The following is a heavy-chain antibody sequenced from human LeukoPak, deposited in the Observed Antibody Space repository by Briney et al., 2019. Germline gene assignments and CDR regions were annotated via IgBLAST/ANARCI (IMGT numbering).Heavy chain of an antibody. J-gene: IGHJ4*02. CDR2: ISGSGGGT. D-gene: IGHD1-26*01. CDR1: GFTFSSYA. Sequence: PGGSLRLSCAASGFTFSSYAMSWVRQAPEKGLGWVSTISGSGGGTYYADSVKGRFTISRDDSKNTLYLQMNSLRAEDTAVYYCAKDLGRYRNNYFDYWGQGTLVTVSS. CDR3: AKDLGRYRNNYFDY. V-gene: IGHV3-23*01.